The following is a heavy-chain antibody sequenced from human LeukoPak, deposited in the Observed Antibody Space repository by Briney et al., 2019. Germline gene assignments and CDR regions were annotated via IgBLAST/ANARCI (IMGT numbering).Heavy chain of an antibody. Sequence: GASVKVSCKASGYTFSTWNIHWVRQAPGHRLEWMGWINAGNDNTQYSQNFQARVTITRDTSASTVYMQLSSLRSEDTAVYYCARGLYSGYDYWGQGTLVTVSS. D-gene: IGHD5-12*01. CDR3: ARGLYSGYDY. CDR1: GYTFSTWN. CDR2: INAGNDNT. J-gene: IGHJ4*02. V-gene: IGHV1-3*01.